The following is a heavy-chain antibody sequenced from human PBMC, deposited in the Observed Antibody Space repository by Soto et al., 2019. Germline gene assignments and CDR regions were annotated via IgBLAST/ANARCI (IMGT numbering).Heavy chain of an antibody. CDR2: ISYTVDA. V-gene: IGHV4-59*01. Sequence: HVQLQESGPGLVKPSEPLSLTCSVSAGTISRYYWGWVRQSPGEGLEWIAHISYTVDASYNPSLKSRVTISLDTSKNQIALSLMSVTAADTAVYYCVGSLMSRAMESFDYWGQGTLVTVTS. J-gene: IGHJ4*02. D-gene: IGHD5-18*01. CDR1: AGTISRYY. CDR3: VGSLMSRAMESFDY.